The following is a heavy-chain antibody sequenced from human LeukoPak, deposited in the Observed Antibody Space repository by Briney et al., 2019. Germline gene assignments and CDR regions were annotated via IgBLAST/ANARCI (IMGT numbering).Heavy chain of an antibody. CDR1: GGTFSSYA. J-gene: IGHJ4*02. D-gene: IGHD3-16*02. CDR3: ASRLRLGESSSEFDY. V-gene: IGHV1-69*04. Sequence: ASVKVSCKASGGTFSSYAISWVRQAPGQGLEWMGRIIPILGIANYAQKFQGRVTITADKSTSTAYMELSSLRSEDTAMYYCASRLRLGESSSEFDYWGQGTLVTVSS. CDR2: IIPILGIA.